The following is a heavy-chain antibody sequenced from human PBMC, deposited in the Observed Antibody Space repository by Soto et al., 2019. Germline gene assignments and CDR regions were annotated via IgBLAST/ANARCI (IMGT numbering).Heavy chain of an antibody. V-gene: IGHV3-7*03. CDR3: VRGYCSGGSCATSCHNWFDP. D-gene: IGHD2-15*01. CDR2: IKCDGSEK. CDR1: GFTFSSSW. Sequence: LRLSCAASGFTFSSSWMHWVCQAPEKGLEWVADIKCDGSEKYYVDSVKGRLTISRDNAKNSLYLQVSSLRAEDMTVYYCVRGYCSGGSCATSCHNWFDPWGQGTLVTVSS. J-gene: IGHJ5*02.